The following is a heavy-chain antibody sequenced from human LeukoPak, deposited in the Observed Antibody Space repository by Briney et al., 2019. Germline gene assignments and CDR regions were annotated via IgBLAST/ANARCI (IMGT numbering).Heavy chain of an antibody. J-gene: IGHJ4*02. V-gene: IGHV3-74*03. Sequence: GGSLRLSCEASGFTFSSYWMHWVRQAPGKGLVWVSRINGDGTTTTYADSVKGRFTISRDNAENTLYLQMNSLRAEDTAVYYCARSGGHNRLDYWGQGTLVTVSS. CDR2: INGDGTTT. CDR1: GFTFSSYW. D-gene: IGHD2-15*01. CDR3: ARSGGHNRLDY.